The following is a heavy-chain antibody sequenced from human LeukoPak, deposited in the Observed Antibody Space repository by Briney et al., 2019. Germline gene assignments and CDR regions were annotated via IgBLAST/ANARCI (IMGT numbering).Heavy chain of an antibody. CDR2: IYYSGSA. CDR1: GGSISSSTYY. CDR3: ASLDYDILTGRGYYYYMDV. V-gene: IGHV4-39*07. J-gene: IGHJ6*03. D-gene: IGHD3-9*01. Sequence: SETLSLTCTVSGGSISSSTYYWGWIRQPPGKGLEWIGTIYYSGSAYYNPSLKSRVTISVDTSKNQFSLKLSSVTAADTAVYYCASLDYDILTGRGYYYYMDVWGKGTTVTISS.